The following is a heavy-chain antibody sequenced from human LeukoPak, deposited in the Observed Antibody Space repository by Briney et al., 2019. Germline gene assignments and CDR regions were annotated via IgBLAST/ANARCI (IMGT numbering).Heavy chain of an antibody. CDR3: AKDSGYSYGFNWFDP. CDR1: GFTFDDYA. Sequence: GRSLRLSCAASGFTFDDYAMHWVRQAPGEGLEWVSGISWNSGSIGYADSVKGRFTISRDNAKNSLYLQMNSLRAEDTALYYCAKDSGYSYGFNWFDPWGQGTLVTVSS. J-gene: IGHJ5*02. D-gene: IGHD5-18*01. V-gene: IGHV3-9*01. CDR2: ISWNSGSI.